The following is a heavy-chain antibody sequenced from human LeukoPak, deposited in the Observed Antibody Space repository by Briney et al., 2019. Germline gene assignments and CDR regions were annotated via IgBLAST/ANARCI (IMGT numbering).Heavy chain of an antibody. J-gene: IGHJ5*02. CDR2: IYTSGST. D-gene: IGHD3-10*01. CDR3: ARARSLWFGTKGWFDP. Sequence: PSETLSLTCTVSGGSISSYYWSWIRQPAGKGLEWIGRIYTSGSTNYNPSLKSRVTISVDTSKNQFSLKLSSVTAADTAVYYCARARSLWFGTKGWFDPRGQGTLVTVSS. V-gene: IGHV4-4*07. CDR1: GGSISSYY.